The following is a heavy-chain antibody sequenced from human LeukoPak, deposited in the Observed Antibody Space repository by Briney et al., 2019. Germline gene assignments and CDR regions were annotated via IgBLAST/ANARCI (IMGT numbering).Heavy chain of an antibody. CDR2: ISESSHAI. CDR3: ARDRDYAFDY. V-gene: IGHV3-48*02. J-gene: IGHJ4*02. Sequence: GGSLRLSCAASGFTFSSYSMIWVRQAPGKGLEWVSYISESSHAIYHADSVKGRFTISRDNAKNSLYLQMDSLRDEDTAVYYCARDRDYAFDYWGQGTLVTVSS. D-gene: IGHD4-17*01. CDR1: GFTFSSYS.